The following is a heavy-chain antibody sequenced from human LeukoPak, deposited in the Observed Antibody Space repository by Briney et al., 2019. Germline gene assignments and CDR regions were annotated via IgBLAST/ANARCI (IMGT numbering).Heavy chain of an antibody. V-gene: IGHV3-23*01. Sequence: GGSLRLSCAASGFTFSSYGMSWVRQAPGKGLEWVSAISGSGGSTYYADSVKGRFTISRDNSKNTLYLQMNSLRAEDTAVYYCAKAVSRYVVVPQAAVDYWGQGTLVTVSS. CDR1: GFTFSSYG. CDR3: AKAVSRYVVVPQAAVDY. D-gene: IGHD2-2*01. J-gene: IGHJ4*02. CDR2: ISGSGGST.